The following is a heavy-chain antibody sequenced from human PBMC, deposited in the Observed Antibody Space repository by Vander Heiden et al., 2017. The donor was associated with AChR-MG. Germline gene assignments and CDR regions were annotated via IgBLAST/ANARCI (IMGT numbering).Heavy chain of an antibody. J-gene: IGHJ4*02. Sequence: QAHLVEPGGGVVHPGRPLRLSCAAPGFTFSSYGMHWVRQAQGKGLEWEAIIWYDASNKYYADSVKGRFTISRDNSKNTLYLQMNSLRAEDTAVYYCAREHSGGLYYFDYWGQGTLVTVSS. CDR3: AREHSGGLYYFDY. V-gene: IGHV3-33*01. CDR2: IWYDASNK. CDR1: GFTFSSYG. D-gene: IGHD3-16*01.